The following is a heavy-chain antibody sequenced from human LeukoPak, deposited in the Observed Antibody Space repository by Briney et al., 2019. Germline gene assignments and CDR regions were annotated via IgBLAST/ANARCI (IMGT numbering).Heavy chain of an antibody. D-gene: IGHD2-2*02. J-gene: IGHJ4*02. Sequence: ASVKVSCKASGGTFSNYGISWVRQAPGQGLEWMGGIILIFGTSYYAQKFQGRVTITTDESTSTAYMELSSLRSEDTAVYYCARGEDIVVVPAAIDTFYYFDYWGQGTLVTVSS. V-gene: IGHV1-69*05. CDR3: ARGEDIVVVPAAIDTFYYFDY. CDR1: GGTFSNYG. CDR2: IILIFGTS.